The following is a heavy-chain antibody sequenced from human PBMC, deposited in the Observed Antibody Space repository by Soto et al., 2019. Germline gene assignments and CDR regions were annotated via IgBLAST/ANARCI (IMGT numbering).Heavy chain of an antibody. CDR1: GYTFTSYY. J-gene: IGHJ6*02. CDR2: INPSGGST. V-gene: IGHV1-46*01. Sequence: ASVKVSCKASGYTFTSYYMHWVRQAPGQGLEWMGIINPSGGSTSYAQKFQGRVTMTRDTSTSTVYMELSSLRDEDTAVYYCARDNIVATIEAWGPATRYYYYYGMDVWGQGTTVTVSS. D-gene: IGHD5-12*01. CDR3: ARDNIVATIEAWGPATRYYYYYGMDV.